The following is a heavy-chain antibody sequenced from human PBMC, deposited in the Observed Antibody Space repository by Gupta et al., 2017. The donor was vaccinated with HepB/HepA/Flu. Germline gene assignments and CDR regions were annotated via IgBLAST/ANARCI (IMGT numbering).Heavy chain of an antibody. CDR1: GGSISSYS. CDR2: IYSSGST. Sequence: QVQLQESGPGLVKPSETLSLTCTVSGGSISSYSWSWIRQPPGKGPEWIGYIYSSGSTNYNPSLKSRVTISVDTSKNQFSLKLSSVTAADTAVYYCARFFLDGLGTRINSSSWYFSGARVLNYYYMDVWGKGTTVTVSS. CDR3: ARFFLDGLGTRINSSSWYFSGARVLNYYYMDV. V-gene: IGHV4-59*01. J-gene: IGHJ6*03. D-gene: IGHD6-13*01.